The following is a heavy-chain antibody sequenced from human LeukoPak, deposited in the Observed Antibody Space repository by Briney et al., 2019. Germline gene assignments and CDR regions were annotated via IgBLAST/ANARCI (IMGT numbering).Heavy chain of an antibody. D-gene: IGHD6-13*01. CDR2: IYYSGRT. CDR1: GGSIRSSNYY. J-gene: IGHJ4*02. V-gene: IGHV4-39*07. CDR3: AREGLRLITLAAAGTRIDY. Sequence: SEALSLTCTVSGGSIRSSNYYWGWIRQPPGKGLEYIGSIYYSGRTYYNPSLKSRVTISVDTSKNQFSLKLSSVTAADTAVYYCAREGLRLITLAAAGTRIDYWGQGTLVTVSS.